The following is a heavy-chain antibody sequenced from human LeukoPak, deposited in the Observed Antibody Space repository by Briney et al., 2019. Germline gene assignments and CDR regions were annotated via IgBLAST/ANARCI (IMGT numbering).Heavy chain of an antibody. CDR2: INPNSGGT. CDR1: GYTFTGCY. CDR3: ARGDMTTKIDY. D-gene: IGHD4-17*01. J-gene: IGHJ4*02. V-gene: IGHV1-2*02. Sequence: GASVKVSCKAAGYTFTGCYLHWVRQAPGQGLEWMGWINPNSGGTKYAQNFQGRGTMTRDTSISTAYIELSRLRSDDTAVYYCARGDMTTKIDYWGQGTLFTVSS.